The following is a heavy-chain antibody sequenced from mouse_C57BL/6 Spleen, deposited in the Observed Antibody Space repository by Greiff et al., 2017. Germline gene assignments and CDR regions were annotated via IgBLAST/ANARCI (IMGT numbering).Heavy chain of an antibody. Sequence: EVHLVESGGGLVQPGGSMKLSCVASGFTFSNYWMNWVRQSPEKGLEWVAQIRLKSDNYATHYAESVKGRFTISRDDSKSSVYLQMNNLMAEDTGIYYCTIYYDYDGGYCDVWGTGTTVNVSS. CDR1: GFTFSNYW. J-gene: IGHJ1*03. V-gene: IGHV6-3*01. D-gene: IGHD2-4*01. CDR3: TIYYDYDGGYCDV. CDR2: IRLKSDNYAT.